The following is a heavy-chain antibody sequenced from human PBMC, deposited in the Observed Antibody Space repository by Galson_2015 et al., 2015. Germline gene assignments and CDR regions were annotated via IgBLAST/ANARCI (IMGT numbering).Heavy chain of an antibody. J-gene: IGHJ4*02. Sequence: SLRLSCAASGFTFRSYGMHWVRQAPGKGLEWVAVIWYDGTDKYYADSVKGRFTISRDNSKNTLYLQMNSLRAEDTAAYYCARGSLVPLDYWGQGTLVTVSS. V-gene: IGHV3-33*01. CDR1: GFTFRSYG. D-gene: IGHD2-8*02. CDR3: ARGSLVPLDY. CDR2: IWYDGTDK.